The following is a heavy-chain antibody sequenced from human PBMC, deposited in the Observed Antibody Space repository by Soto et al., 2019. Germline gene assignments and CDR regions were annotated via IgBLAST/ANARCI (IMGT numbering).Heavy chain of an antibody. D-gene: IGHD3-22*01. V-gene: IGHV3-21*01. CDR3: ARGRTLITFDSSGYFPFDY. Sequence: GGSLRLSCAASGFTFSSYNMNWVRQAPGKGLEWVSSISTSSSYIYYADSVKGRSTISRDNAKNSLYLQMDSLRAEDTAVYYCARGRTLITFDSSGYFPFDYCGQGTLVTVSS. CDR1: GFTFSSYN. CDR2: ISTSSSYI. J-gene: IGHJ4*02.